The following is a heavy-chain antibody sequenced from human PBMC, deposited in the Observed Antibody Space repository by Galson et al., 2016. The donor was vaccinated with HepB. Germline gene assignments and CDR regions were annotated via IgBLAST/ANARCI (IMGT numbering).Heavy chain of an antibody. CDR3: ARISDSGGWNNWYFDV. V-gene: IGHV2-70*13. D-gene: IGHD6-19*01. J-gene: IGHJ2*01. CDR1: GFSLTTSGMC. Sequence: PALVKPTQTLTLTCTFSGFSLTTSGMCVSWIRQPPGKALEWLALIDWDDDQYYTASLKTRLTISKDTSKNEVVLKMTNMDPLDTATYYCARISDSGGWNNWYFDVWGRGTLVTVSS. CDR2: IDWDDDQ.